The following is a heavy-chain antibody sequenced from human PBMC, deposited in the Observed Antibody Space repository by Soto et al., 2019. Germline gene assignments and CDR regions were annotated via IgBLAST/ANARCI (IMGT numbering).Heavy chain of an antibody. CDR3: ARVVPGAEAWFGP. Sequence: ASVKVSCKTSGYTFSNYGITWVREAPGQPLEWLGWISLYSDGTNYAQKFQGRVSMTTDTSTTTAYMELRSLRSDDTAVYYCARVVPGAEAWFGPWGQGTLVTVSS. V-gene: IGHV1-18*01. CDR1: GYTFSNYG. CDR2: ISLYSDGT. J-gene: IGHJ5*02. D-gene: IGHD2-2*01.